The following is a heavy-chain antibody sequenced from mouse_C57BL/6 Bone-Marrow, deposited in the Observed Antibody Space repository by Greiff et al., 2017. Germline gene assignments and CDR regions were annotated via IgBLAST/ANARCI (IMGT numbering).Heavy chain of an antibody. V-gene: IGHV14-2*01. CDR3: TRSLIYYGTNY. CDR2: IVPEDGET. D-gene: IGHD1-1*01. CDR1: GFNIKDYY. J-gene: IGHJ2*01. Sequence: EVQVVESGAELVKPGASVKLSCTASGFNIKDYYINWVKQRTEQGLEWIGRIVPEDGETKYAPKLQDKATITADTSSNTAYRQLSSLTSEDTAVYYCTRSLIYYGTNYWGQGTTLTVSS.